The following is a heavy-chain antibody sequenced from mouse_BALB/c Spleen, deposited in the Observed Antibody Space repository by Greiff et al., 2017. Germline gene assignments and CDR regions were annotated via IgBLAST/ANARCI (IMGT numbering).Heavy chain of an antibody. J-gene: IGHJ4*01. D-gene: IGHD1-1*01. Sequence: VQPQQSGPELEKPGASVKIFCKAFGYSFTGHNMNRGTPGTGKSLEWIGNIGPYYGGTSYNQKFKGKATLTVDKSSSTAYMQLKSRTSEEPAVDYCARRGVATYYYAMDYWGQGTSVTVSA. CDR2: IGPYYGGT. CDR3: ARRGVATYYYAMDY. V-gene: IGHV1-39*01. CDR1: GYSFTGHN.